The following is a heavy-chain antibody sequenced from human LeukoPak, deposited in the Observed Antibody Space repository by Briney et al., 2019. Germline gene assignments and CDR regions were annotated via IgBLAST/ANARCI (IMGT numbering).Heavy chain of an antibody. D-gene: IGHD1-1*01. CDR3: AKDRTGTTDY. V-gene: IGHV3-23*01. Sequence: GGSLRLSCAASGFTFTTYAMTWVRQAPGKGLEWVSAISGSGGSTYYADSVKGRFTISRDNSKNTLYLQMNSLRAEDTAVYYCAKDRTGTTDYWGQGTLVTVSS. CDR1: GFTFTTYA. CDR2: ISGSGGST. J-gene: IGHJ4*02.